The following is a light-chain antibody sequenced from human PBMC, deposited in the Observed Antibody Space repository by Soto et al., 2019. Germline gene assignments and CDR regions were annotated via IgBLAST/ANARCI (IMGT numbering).Light chain of an antibody. CDR3: QQYGSSGT. J-gene: IGKJ1*01. Sequence: IGVSKSPGTLSLSPGERATLSCRASQSVSNNYLAWYQQKPGQAPRLLIYGASNRATGIPDRFSGSGSGTDFTLTISRLAPEDFAVYYCQQYGSSGTFGQGTKVDIK. CDR2: GAS. V-gene: IGKV3-20*01. CDR1: QSVSNNY.